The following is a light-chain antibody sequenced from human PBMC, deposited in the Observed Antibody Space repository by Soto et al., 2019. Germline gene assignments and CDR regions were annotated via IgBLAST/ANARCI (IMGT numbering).Light chain of an antibody. V-gene: IGKV3-20*01. CDR1: QSVSSSY. Sequence: EIVLTQSPGTLSLSPGERATLSCRASQSVSSSYLAWYQQKPGPAPRLLIYGASSRATGIPDRFSGSGSGTDFTLTIIRLEPEDFAVYYCQQYGSSPYTFGQGTKLEIK. CDR2: GAS. CDR3: QQYGSSPYT. J-gene: IGKJ2*01.